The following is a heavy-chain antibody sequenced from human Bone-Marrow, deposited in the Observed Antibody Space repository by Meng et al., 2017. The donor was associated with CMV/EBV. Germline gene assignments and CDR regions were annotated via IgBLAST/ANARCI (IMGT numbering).Heavy chain of an antibody. CDR1: GFTFSSYG. V-gene: IGHV3-30*02. D-gene: IGHD2-2*01. CDR2: IRYDGSNK. J-gene: IGHJ4*02. CDR3: AKGGIVVVPAADFDY. Sequence: GESLKISCAASGFTFSSYGMHWVRQAPGKGLEWVAFIRYDGSNKYYADSVKGRFTISRDNSKNTLYLQMNSLRAEDTAVYYCAKGGIVVVPAADFDYWGQGTLVTVSS.